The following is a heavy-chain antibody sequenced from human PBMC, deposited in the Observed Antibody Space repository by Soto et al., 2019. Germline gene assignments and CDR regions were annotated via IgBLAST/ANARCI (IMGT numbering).Heavy chain of an antibody. CDR1: RFTFSSYW. CDR3: ARGLSGYYGFDY. D-gene: IGHD5-12*01. J-gene: IGHJ4*02. V-gene: IGHV3-74*01. Sequence: GGSLRLSCAASRFTFSSYWMHWVRQVPGKGLVWVSRIKGDGTNTGYADSVKGRFTISRDNVKNTLYLQMNSLRAEDTAVYYCARGLSGYYGFDYWGQGTLVTVSS. CDR2: IKGDGTNT.